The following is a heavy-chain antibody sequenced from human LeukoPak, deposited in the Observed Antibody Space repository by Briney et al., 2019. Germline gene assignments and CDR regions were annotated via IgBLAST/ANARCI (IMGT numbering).Heavy chain of an antibody. CDR1: GFTFSYYS. Sequence: PGGSLRLSCAASGFTFSYYSMNWVRQAPGKGRGWVSSISESGAHTFYADSVKGRFIVSRDNARNSLYLEMNSLRLEDTAVYYCAKDMTTVVTPYYYYYMDVWGKGTPVTVSS. CDR2: ISESGAHT. V-gene: IGHV3-21*06. J-gene: IGHJ6*03. D-gene: IGHD4-23*01. CDR3: AKDMTTVVTPYYYYYMDV.